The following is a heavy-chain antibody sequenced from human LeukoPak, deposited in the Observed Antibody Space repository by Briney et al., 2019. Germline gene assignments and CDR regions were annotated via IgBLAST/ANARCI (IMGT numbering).Heavy chain of an antibody. J-gene: IGHJ6*03. Sequence: SETLSLTCAVYGGSFSGYYWSWIRQPPGKGLEWIGEINHSGSTNYNPSLKSRVTISVDTSKNQFSLKLSSVTAADTAVYYCARHYSSGWYYYYYMDVWGKGTTVTVSS. D-gene: IGHD6-19*01. CDR2: INHSGST. CDR3: ARHYSSGWYYYYYMDV. V-gene: IGHV4-34*01. CDR1: GGSFSGYY.